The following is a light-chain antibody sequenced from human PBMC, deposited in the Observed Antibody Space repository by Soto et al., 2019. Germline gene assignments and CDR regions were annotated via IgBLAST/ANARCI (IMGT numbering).Light chain of an antibody. Sequence: QSALTQPASVSGSPGQSIAISCTGTSSDVGSYDRVSWYQHHPGKAPTLMIYAVNKRPSGVSDRFSGSKSGNTASLTISGLQAEDEADYYCCSSVGSPNWVFGGGTKLTVL. J-gene: IGLJ3*02. CDR2: AVN. CDR3: CSSVGSPNWV. CDR1: SSDVGSYDR. V-gene: IGLV2-23*02.